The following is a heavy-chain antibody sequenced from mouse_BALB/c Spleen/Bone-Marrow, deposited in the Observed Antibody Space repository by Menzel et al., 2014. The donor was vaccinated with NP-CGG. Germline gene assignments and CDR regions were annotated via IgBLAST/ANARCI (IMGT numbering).Heavy chain of an antibody. Sequence: VQLKQSGPELVKPGASVKISCRASGYSFTGYFMNWVMQSHGKSLEWIGRINPYNGDTFYNQKFKGKATLTVDKSSSTAHMELRSLASEDSAVYYCARVTTDWYFDVWGAGTTVTSSS. CDR2: INPYNGDT. V-gene: IGHV1-20*02. J-gene: IGHJ1*01. CDR1: GYSFTGYF. CDR3: ARVTTDWYFDV. D-gene: IGHD1-1*01.